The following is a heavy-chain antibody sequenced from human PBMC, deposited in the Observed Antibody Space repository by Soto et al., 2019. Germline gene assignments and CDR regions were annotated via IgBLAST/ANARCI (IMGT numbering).Heavy chain of an antibody. CDR3: AREGLLLLPDY. CDR2: ISPYSGKT. J-gene: IGHJ4*02. Sequence: GASVKVSCKASGYTFTSYYMNWVRQTPGQGLEWMGWISPYSGKTNYARKFQGRVTMTTDTSTSTAYMEVRSLTSDDTAVYYCAREGLLLLPDYWGQGTLVTVSS. D-gene: IGHD3-22*01. V-gene: IGHV1-18*04. CDR1: GYTFTSYY.